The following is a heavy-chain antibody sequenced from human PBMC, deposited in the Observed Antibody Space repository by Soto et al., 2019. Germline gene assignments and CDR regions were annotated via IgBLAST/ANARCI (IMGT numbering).Heavy chain of an antibody. CDR1: GFTFSDYS. V-gene: IGHV3-21*01. D-gene: IGHD4-17*01. CDR2: IRSTSTFI. CDR3: TRVYGDYGTLSDY. J-gene: IGHJ4*02. Sequence: EVQLVESGGGLVKPGDSLRLSCAASGFTFSDYSVNWVRQAPGKGLEWVSSIRSTSTFIYYADSVRGRFTISRDNAKNSLYLQMNSLRAEDTAAYYCTRVYGDYGTLSDYWGRGTLVTVSS.